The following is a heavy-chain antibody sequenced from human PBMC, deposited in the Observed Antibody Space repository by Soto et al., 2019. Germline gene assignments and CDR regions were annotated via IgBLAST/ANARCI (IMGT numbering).Heavy chain of an antibody. CDR2: INSNGSST. D-gene: IGHD3-9*01. V-gene: IGHV3-74*01. CDR1: GFTFSSYW. CDR3: AREGYDILTGYYVHYYYMDV. J-gene: IGHJ6*03. Sequence: GGSLRLSCAASGFTFSSYWMHWVRQAPGKGLVWVSRINSNGSSTNYAGSVKGRFTISRDNAKNSLYLQMNSLRAEDTAVYYCAREGYDILTGYYVHYYYMDVWGKGTTVTVSS.